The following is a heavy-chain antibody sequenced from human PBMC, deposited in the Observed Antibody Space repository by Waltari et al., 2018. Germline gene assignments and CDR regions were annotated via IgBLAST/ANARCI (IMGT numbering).Heavy chain of an antibody. CDR3: ARESGWYSGGNQRPSGGFFDS. CDR2: INKVGRT. V-gene: IGHV4-34*02. CDR1: GGSFSAYY. Sequence: QVQLQQWGAGLLKPSETLSLTCAVYGGSFSAYYWNWIRQSPGKGVEWIGEINKVGRTSYTPHLERRFFIALVGSKNQFSLRMNSVTAEVTAVYYCARESGWYSGGNQRPSGGFFDSWGQGGLVTVSS. J-gene: IGHJ4*02. D-gene: IGHD1-26*01.